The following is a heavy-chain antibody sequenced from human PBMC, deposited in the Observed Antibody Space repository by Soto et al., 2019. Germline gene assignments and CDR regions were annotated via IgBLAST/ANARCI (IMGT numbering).Heavy chain of an antibody. Sequence: QITLKESGPTLVKPTQTLTLTCTFSGFSLSTSGVGVGWIRQPPGKALEWLALIYWDDAKRNSLSLNSRLTTTKDTSKNQVVLTMTNMDPVDTATYYGAPRKPYDSSGYLDYWGQGTLVTVSS. CDR3: APRKPYDSSGYLDY. V-gene: IGHV2-5*02. J-gene: IGHJ4*02. D-gene: IGHD3-22*01. CDR1: GFSLSTSGVG. CDR2: IYWDDAK.